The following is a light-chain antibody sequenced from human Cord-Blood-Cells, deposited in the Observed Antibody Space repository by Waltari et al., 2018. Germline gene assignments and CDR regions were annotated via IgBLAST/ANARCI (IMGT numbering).Light chain of an antibody. CDR1: SSDVGGYNY. V-gene: IGLV2-8*01. CDR2: EVS. Sequence: QSALTQPPSASGSAGQSVTIPCTGTSSDVGGYNYVSWYQQPPGKAPKLMIYEVSKRPSGVPDRFSGSKSGNPASLTVSGLQAEDEADYYCSSYAGSNNQVFVGGTTLTVL. J-gene: IGLJ2*01. CDR3: SSYAGSNNQV.